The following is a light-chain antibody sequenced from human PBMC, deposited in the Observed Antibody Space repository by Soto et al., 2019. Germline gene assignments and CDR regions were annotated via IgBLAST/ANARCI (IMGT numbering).Light chain of an antibody. Sequence: EIVLTQSPGNLSLSPGERATLSCMDSQSVTSRYLAWYQQKPGQDPGILIYGASNRATGIPERFSVILSGTDFTLTIRSLEPEELSVYDCQQYGTSPITVGQFPRLEIK. CDR1: QSVTSRY. J-gene: IGKJ5*01. CDR2: GAS. CDR3: QQYGTSPIT. V-gene: IGKV3-20*01.